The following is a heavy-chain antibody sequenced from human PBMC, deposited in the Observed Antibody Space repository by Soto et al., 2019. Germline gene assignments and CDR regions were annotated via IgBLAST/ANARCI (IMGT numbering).Heavy chain of an antibody. J-gene: IGHJ4*02. D-gene: IGHD5-18*01. CDR3: ARGGIQLSYAFDY. V-gene: IGHV4-4*07. CDR1: GTSVSNYY. Sequence: LALTCSVSGTSVSNYYWSWIRQPAGKGLEHIGRIYTSGSTSYNPSLKSRVTMSMDTSQTQIYLNLTSVTAADTAVYYCARGGIQLSYAFDYWGQGIQVTVSS. CDR2: IYTSGST.